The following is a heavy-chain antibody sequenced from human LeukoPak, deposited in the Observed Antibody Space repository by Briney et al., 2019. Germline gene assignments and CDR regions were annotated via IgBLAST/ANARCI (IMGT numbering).Heavy chain of an antibody. J-gene: IGHJ4*02. CDR3: ARGWGYFDS. D-gene: IGHD7-27*01. V-gene: IGHV4-59*11. CDR1: SDSISSHF. Sequence: SETLSLTCTVSSDSISSHFWSWIRHPPGKGLEWIGNIYYSGSINYNPSLKSRVTISLDTSKNQFSLKLSSVTAADTAVYYCARGWGYFDSWGQGTLVTVSS. CDR2: IYYSGSI.